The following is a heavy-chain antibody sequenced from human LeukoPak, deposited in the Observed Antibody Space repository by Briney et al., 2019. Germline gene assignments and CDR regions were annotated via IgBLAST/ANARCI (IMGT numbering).Heavy chain of an antibody. CDR2: INHSGST. V-gene: IGHV4-34*01. CDR3: ARLTLGIADPPRDY. Sequence: PSETLSLTCAVYGGSFSGYYWSWIRQPPGKGLEWIGEINHSGSTNYNPSLKSRVTISVDTSKNQFSLKLSSVTAADTAVYYCARLTLGIADPPRDYWGQGTLVTVSP. D-gene: IGHD6-13*01. CDR1: GGSFSGYY. J-gene: IGHJ4*02.